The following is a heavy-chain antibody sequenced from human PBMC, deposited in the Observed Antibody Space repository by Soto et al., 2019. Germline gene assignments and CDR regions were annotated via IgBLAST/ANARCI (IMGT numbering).Heavy chain of an antibody. CDR3: AKGAQAAAVLDH. D-gene: IGHD6-25*01. Sequence: QVQLLESGGGVVQPGRSLKLSCTTSGSTFSLYGMHWVRQAPGKGLEWLAVISFDGKNRYYADSVKGRFTISRDNSKTTLFLQMSNLRADDTAVYFCAKGAQAAAVLDHWGQGALVTVAS. CDR1: GSTFSLYG. V-gene: IGHV3-30*18. CDR2: ISFDGKNR. J-gene: IGHJ4*02.